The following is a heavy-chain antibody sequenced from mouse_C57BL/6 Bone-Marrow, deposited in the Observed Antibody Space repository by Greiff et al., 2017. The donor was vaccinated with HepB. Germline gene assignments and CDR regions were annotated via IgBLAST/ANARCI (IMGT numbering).Heavy chain of an antibody. CDR2: INPSNGGT. CDR1: GYTFTSYW. CDR3: ARKDTTVGYFDY. D-gene: IGHD1-1*01. Sequence: QVQLQQPGTELVKPGASVKLSCKASGYTFTSYWMHWVKQRPGQGLEWIGNINPSNGGTTYNEKFKSKATLTVDKSSSTAYMQLSSLTSEDSAVYYCARKDTTVGYFDYWGQGTTLTVSS. J-gene: IGHJ2*01. V-gene: IGHV1-53*01.